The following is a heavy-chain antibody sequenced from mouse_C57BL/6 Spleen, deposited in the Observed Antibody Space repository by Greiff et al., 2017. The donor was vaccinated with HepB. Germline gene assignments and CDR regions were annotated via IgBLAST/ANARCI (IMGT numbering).Heavy chain of an antibody. CDR3: ARDAITTVVATYWYFDV. J-gene: IGHJ1*03. V-gene: IGHV5-4*01. CDR2: ISDGGSYT. CDR1: GFTFSSYA. D-gene: IGHD1-1*01. Sequence: EVKLQESGGGLVKPGGSLKLSCAASGFTFSSYAMSWVRQTPEKRLEWVATISDGGSYTYYPDNVKGRFTISRDNAKNNLYLQMSHLKSEDTAMYYCARDAITTVVATYWYFDVWGTGTTVTVSS.